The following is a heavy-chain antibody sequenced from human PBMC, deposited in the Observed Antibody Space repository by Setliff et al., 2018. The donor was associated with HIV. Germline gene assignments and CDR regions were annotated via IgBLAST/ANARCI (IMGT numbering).Heavy chain of an antibody. CDR1: GYTFTNYG. J-gene: IGHJ4*02. D-gene: IGHD4-17*01. V-gene: IGHV1-18*01. CDR3: ARNYGDYGYWGLYYFDY. CDR2: INIYNGNT. Sequence: ASVKVSCKASGYTFTNYGISWVRQGPGQGLEWMGWINIYNGNTRYAQKFQGRVSMTTDTSTRTAYMELRSLTYDERAVYYCARNYGDYGYWGLYYFDYWGQGTLVTVSS.